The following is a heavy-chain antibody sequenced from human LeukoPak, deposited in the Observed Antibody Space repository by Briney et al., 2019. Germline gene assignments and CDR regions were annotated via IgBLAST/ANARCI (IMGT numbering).Heavy chain of an antibody. J-gene: IGHJ3*02. CDR1: GFAFSNYW. D-gene: IGHD4-23*01. CDR2: INSDGINT. V-gene: IGHV3-74*01. Sequence: GSLRLSCAASGFAFSNYWMHWVRQAPGKGLVWVSRINSDGINTSYADSVKGRFTISRDNSKNTLYLQMNSLRAEDTAVYYCARDLPVTPDAFDIWGQGTMVTVSS. CDR3: ARDLPVTPDAFDI.